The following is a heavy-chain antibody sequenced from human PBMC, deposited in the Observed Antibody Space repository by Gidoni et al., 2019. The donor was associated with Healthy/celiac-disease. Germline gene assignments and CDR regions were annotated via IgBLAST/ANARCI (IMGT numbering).Heavy chain of an antibody. D-gene: IGHD2-15*01. CDR2: IYYSGST. V-gene: IGHV4-39*01. CDR1: GGSISSSSYY. J-gene: IGHJ4*02. Sequence: QLQLQESGPGLVKPSETLSLTCTVSGGSISSSSYYWGWIRQPPGKGLEWIGSIYYSGSTYYNPSLKSRVTISVDTSKNQFSLKLSSVTAADTAAYYCARCSGGSCYHDYWGQGTLVTVSS. CDR3: ARCSGGSCYHDY.